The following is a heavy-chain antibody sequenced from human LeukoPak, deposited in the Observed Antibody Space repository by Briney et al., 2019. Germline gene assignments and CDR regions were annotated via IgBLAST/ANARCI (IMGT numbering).Heavy chain of an antibody. CDR3: AKDGAWLRFDD. V-gene: IGHV3-23*01. J-gene: IGHJ4*02. CDR1: GFTFSSYG. Sequence: GGSLRLSCAASGFTFSSYGMSWVRQAPGKGLEWVSAISGSGGSTYYADSVKGRFTISRDDSKNTLYLQMRNLRAEDTAVYYCAKDGAWLRFDDWGQGILVTVSS. CDR2: ISGSGGST. D-gene: IGHD5-12*01.